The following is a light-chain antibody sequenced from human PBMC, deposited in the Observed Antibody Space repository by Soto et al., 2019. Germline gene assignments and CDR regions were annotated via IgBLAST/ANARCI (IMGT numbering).Light chain of an antibody. Sequence: QPVLTQPASVSGSPGQSISISCTGTSSDVGGYNYVSWYQQHPGKAPKLMIYDVSNRPSGVSNRFSGSKSGNTASLTISGLQAEDEADYYCSSYTSSSTRVFGTGTKVTVL. V-gene: IGLV2-14*03. CDR1: SSDVGGYNY. J-gene: IGLJ1*01. CDR2: DVS. CDR3: SSYTSSSTRV.